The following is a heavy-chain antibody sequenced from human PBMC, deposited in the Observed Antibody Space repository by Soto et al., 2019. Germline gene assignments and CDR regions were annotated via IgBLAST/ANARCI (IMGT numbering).Heavy chain of an antibody. CDR3: TGDGPPGDY. CDR2: ISAYNGNT. CDR1: GYTFTTYA. V-gene: IGHV1-18*01. J-gene: IGHJ4*02. Sequence: QVQLVQSGAELKKPGASVKVSCKASGYTFTTYAISWVRQAPGQGLEWMGWISAYNGNTNYAQNLQGRVTMTTDTSTSTAEMELRSLRSDATAVYYCTGDGPPGDYGGQGTLVTVSS.